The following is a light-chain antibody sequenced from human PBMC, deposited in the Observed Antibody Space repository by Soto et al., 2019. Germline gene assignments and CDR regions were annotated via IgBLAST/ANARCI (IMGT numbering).Light chain of an antibody. J-gene: IGKJ4*01. Sequence: EIVLTQSPATLSLSPGERATLSCRASQSVSSFLAWYQQKPSQPPRLLIYDASNRATGIPARFSGSGSGTDFTLTISSLEPEDFAVYYCQQRSNWPPLFGGGTKVEIK. CDR3: QQRSNWPPL. CDR2: DAS. V-gene: IGKV3-11*01. CDR1: QSVSSF.